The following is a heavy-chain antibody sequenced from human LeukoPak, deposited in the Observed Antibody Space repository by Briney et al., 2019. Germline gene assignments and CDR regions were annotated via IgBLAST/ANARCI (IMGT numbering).Heavy chain of an antibody. V-gene: IGHV4-59*12. CDR1: GGSISIYY. D-gene: IGHD1-26*01. Sequence: SETLCLTCTVSGGSISIYYWSWIRQPPGKGLEWIGYIYNSGSTDYNPSLKSRVTISVDKSKNQFSLKLSSVTAADTAVYYCARDRESGSYYEWGQGTLVTVSS. CDR3: ARDRESGSYYE. CDR2: IYNSGST. J-gene: IGHJ4*02.